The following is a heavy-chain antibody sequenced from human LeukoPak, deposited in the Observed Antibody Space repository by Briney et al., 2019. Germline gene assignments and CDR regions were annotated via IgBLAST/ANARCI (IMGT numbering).Heavy chain of an antibody. J-gene: IGHJ4*02. CDR3: ARVQYYNILTGSFQY. CDR2: INPNSGGT. Sequence: ASAKVSCKASGYTSTGYYMHWVRQAPGQGLEWMGWINPNSGGTNYAQKFQGRVTMTRDTSISTAYMELSGLRSDDTAYYFCARVQYYNILTGSFQYWGQGTLVTVSS. D-gene: IGHD3-9*01. CDR1: GYTSTGYY. V-gene: IGHV1-2*02.